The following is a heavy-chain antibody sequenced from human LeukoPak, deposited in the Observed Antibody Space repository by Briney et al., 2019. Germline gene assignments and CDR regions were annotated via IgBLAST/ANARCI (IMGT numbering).Heavy chain of an antibody. CDR1: GGTFSNYA. Sequence: SVKVSCKASGGTFSNYAINWVRQAPGQGLEWMGRIIPVLGITNYAQKFQGRVTIIADKSTSIAYMELSSLTSEDTAVYYCATGGVGRGGSWYDPGYWGQGTLVTVSS. V-gene: IGHV1-69*04. D-gene: IGHD6-13*01. CDR2: IIPVLGIT. CDR3: ATGGVGRGGSWYDPGY. J-gene: IGHJ4*02.